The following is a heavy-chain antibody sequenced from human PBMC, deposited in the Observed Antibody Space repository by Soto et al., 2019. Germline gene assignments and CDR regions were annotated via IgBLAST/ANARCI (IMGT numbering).Heavy chain of an antibody. J-gene: IGHJ6*03. CDR3: ARFSITGTGYYYYYMDV. V-gene: IGHV1-18*01. CDR2: ISAYNGNT. D-gene: IGHD1-20*01. Sequence: ASVKVSCKASGYTFTSYGISWVRQAPGQGLEWMGWISAYNGNTNYAQKLQGRVTMTTDTSTSTAYMELRSLRSDDTAVYYCARFSITGTGYYYYYMDVWGKGTTVTVSS. CDR1: GYTFTSYG.